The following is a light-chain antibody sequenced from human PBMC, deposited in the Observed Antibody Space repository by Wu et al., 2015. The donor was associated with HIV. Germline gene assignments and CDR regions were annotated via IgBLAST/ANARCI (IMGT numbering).Light chain of an antibody. V-gene: IGKV3-11*01. CDR3: QQNRDWPLS. Sequence: EIVLTQSPATLSLSPGERATLSCRASQSVSRYLAWYQQKPGQAPRLLIYDSSNRATGIPARFSGSGSGTDFTLTISSLEPEDFAVYFCQQNRDWPLSFGGGTKL. J-gene: IGKJ4*01. CDR2: DSS. CDR1: QSVSRY.